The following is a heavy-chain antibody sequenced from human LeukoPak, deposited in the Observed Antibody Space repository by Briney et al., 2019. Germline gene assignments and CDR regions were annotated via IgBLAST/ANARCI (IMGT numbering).Heavy chain of an antibody. V-gene: IGHV5-51*01. CDR3: ARPSRGGSWPFDY. Sequence: GESLKISCKGSGYSFTSYWISWVRQMPGKGLEWMGIIYPGDSDTRYSPSFQGQVTISADKSISTAYLQCSSLKASDTAMYYCARPSRGGSWPFDYWGQGTLVTVSS. CDR2: IYPGDSDT. CDR1: GYSFTSYW. D-gene: IGHD2-15*01. J-gene: IGHJ4*02.